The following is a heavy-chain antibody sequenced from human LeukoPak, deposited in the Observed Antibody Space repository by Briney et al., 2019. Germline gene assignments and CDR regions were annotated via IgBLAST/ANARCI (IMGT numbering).Heavy chain of an antibody. Sequence: PSETLSLTCTVSGGSISSYYWSWIRQPPGKGLEWIGYIYYSGSTNYNPSLKSRVTISVDTSKNQFSLKLSFVTAADTAVYYCARERGRARGSYGSYYGMDVWGQGTTVTVSS. CDR3: ARERGRARGSYGSYYGMDV. CDR2: IYYSGST. V-gene: IGHV4-59*01. J-gene: IGHJ6*02. CDR1: GGSISSYY. D-gene: IGHD1-26*01.